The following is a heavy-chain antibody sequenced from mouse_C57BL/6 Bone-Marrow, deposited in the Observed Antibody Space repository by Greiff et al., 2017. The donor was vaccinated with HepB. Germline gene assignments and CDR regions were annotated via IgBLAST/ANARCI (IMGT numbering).Heavy chain of an antibody. V-gene: IGHV5-16*01. CDR3: ARDHRYYPFAY. J-gene: IGHJ3*01. CDR1: GFTFSDYY. CDR2: INYDGSST. Sequence: DVMLVESEGGLVQPGSSMKLSCTASGFTFSDYYMAWVRQVPEKGLEWVANINYDGSSTYYLDSLKSRFIISRDNAKNILYLQMSSLKSEDTATYYCARDHRYYPFAYWGQGTLVTVSA. D-gene: IGHD2-12*01.